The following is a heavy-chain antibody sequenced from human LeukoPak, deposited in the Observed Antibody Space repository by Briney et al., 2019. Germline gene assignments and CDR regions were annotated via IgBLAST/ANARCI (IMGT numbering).Heavy chain of an antibody. CDR1: GFTFSSYA. V-gene: IGHV3-30*04. J-gene: IGHJ4*02. CDR2: ISYDGSNK. D-gene: IGHD2-21*01. CDR3: ARGYSYFDY. Sequence: GGSLRLSCAASGFTFSSYAMHWVRQAPGKGLEWVAVISYDGSNKYYADSVKGRFTISRDNFKNTLYLQMNSLRAEDTAVYYCARGYSYFDYWGQGTLVTVSS.